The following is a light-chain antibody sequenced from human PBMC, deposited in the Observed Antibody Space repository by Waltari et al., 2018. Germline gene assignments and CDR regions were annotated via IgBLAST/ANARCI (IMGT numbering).Light chain of an antibody. Sequence: DIVMTQSPDPLAVSLGERATINCKSSQKPGPPPKLLIYWASTRESVVPYRFIGSGSGTDFTLTINSLQAEDVAIYYCQQCYSAPCNFGQGTKVEIK. CDR3: QQCYSAPCN. V-gene: IGKV4-1*01. J-gene: IGKJ2*02. CDR2: WAS. CDR1: Q.